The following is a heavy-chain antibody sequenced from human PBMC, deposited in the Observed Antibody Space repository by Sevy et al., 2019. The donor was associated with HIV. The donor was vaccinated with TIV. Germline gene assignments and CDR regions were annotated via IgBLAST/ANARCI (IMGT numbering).Heavy chain of an antibody. V-gene: IGHV4-39*01. CDR3: ARKQQVVSNYFDY. Sequence: SETLSLTCTVSDGSISSSTSYWGWIRQPPGKGLEWIVSICYGGNTYYNPSLKSRVSISVDTSNNQFSLRLSSVTAADTAVYYCARKQQVVSNYFDYWGQGTLVTVSS. D-gene: IGHD6-13*01. J-gene: IGHJ4*02. CDR2: ICYGGNT. CDR1: DGSISSSTSY.